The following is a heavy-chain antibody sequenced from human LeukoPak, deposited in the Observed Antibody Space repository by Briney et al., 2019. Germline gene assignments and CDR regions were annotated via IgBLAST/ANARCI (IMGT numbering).Heavy chain of an antibody. D-gene: IGHD3-10*01. CDR3: ARRGQGFRDLYYFDY. CDR1: GGSVSAYY. CDR2: IYYTGST. J-gene: IGHJ4*02. Sequence: SETLSLTCTVSGGSVSAYYWGWIRQLPGKGLEWIGSIYYTGSTNYSPSLKGRVTISLDTSNNQFSLKLSSVTAADTAVYYCARRGQGFRDLYYFDYWGLGTLVTVSS. V-gene: IGHV4-59*08.